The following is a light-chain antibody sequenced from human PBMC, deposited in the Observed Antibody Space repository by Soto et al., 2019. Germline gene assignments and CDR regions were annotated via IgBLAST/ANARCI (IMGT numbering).Light chain of an antibody. V-gene: IGLV2-11*01. Sequence: QSVLTQPRSVSGSPGQSVTISCTGTSSDVGGYNYVSWYQQHPGKAHKLMIYDVSKRPSGVPDRFSGSKSGNTASLTISGLQAEDEADYYCCSYAGSYTVVFGTGTKVTVL. CDR3: CSYAGSYTVV. J-gene: IGLJ1*01. CDR1: SSDVGGYNY. CDR2: DVS.